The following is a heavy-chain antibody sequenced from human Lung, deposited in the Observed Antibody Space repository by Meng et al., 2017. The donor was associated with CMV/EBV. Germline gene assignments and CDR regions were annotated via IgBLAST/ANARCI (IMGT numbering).Heavy chain of an antibody. J-gene: IGHJ6*02. CDR2: ISVSSTVM. V-gene: IGHV3-11*01. D-gene: IGHD3-10*01. CDR1: GFTFRDHY. CDR3: ARGRGRGRGIISTGMDV. Sequence: GESXKISCAASGFTFRDHYMSWIRQAPGKGLEWISYISVSSTVMYYADSVKGRFTISRDDAMSSLYLQMDSLRAEDSALYYCARGRGRGRGIISTGMDVWXQGTXVTVSS.